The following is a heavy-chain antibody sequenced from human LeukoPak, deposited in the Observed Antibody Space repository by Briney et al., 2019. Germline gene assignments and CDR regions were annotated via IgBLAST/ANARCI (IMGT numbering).Heavy chain of an antibody. CDR1: GFIFSSNA. J-gene: IGHJ5*02. CDR2: ISYDGSNK. V-gene: IGHV3-30-3*01. D-gene: IGHD1-26*01. Sequence: GGSLRLSCAASGFIFSSNAMHWVRQAPGKGLEWVASISYDGSNKYYADSVKGRFTISRDNSKNTLYLQMNSLRVEDTAVYYCAREAPGGSYYHWGQGTLVTVSS. CDR3: AREAPGGSYYH.